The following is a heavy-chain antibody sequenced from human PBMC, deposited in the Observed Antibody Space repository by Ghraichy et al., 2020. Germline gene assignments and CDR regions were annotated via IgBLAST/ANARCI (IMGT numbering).Heavy chain of an antibody. V-gene: IGHV4-59*01. Sequence: SQTLSLTCTVSGGSISSYYWSWIRQPPGKGLEWIGYIYYSGSTNYNPSLKSRVTISVDTSKNQFSLKLSSVTAADTAVYYCARLVYYDFWSGYLTQYYMDVWGKGTTVTVSS. D-gene: IGHD3-3*01. J-gene: IGHJ6*03. CDR1: GGSISSYY. CDR2: IYYSGST. CDR3: ARLVYYDFWSGYLTQYYMDV.